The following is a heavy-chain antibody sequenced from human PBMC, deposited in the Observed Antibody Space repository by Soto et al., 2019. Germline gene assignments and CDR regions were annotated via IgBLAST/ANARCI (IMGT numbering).Heavy chain of an antibody. J-gene: IGHJ3*01. V-gene: IGHV3-53*01. D-gene: IGHD1-1*01. CDR2: LYDVDGS. CDR3: ATWHEREHAYDV. CDR1: GLTVSVKKY. Sequence: WGSLVVGCASSGLTVSVKKYLAWFRQAPGKGLEWVSALYDVDGSFYADSVKGRFTTSSDSSKTTVYLQMNGLRPDDTAVYYCATWHEREHAYDVWGQGTTVTVSS.